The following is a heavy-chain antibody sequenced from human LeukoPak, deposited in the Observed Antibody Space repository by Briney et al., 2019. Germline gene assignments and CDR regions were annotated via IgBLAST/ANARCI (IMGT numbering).Heavy chain of an antibody. V-gene: IGHV3-30*02. J-gene: IGHJ5*02. CDR1: GFTFSSYG. CDR3: ARVVIAARPHWFDP. D-gene: IGHD6-6*01. CDR2: IRYDGSNK. Sequence: GGSLRLSCAASGFTFSSYGMHWVRRAPGKGLEWVAFIRYDGSNKYYADSVKGRFTISRDNSKNTLYLQMNSLRAEDTALYYCARVVIAARPHWFDPWGQGTLVTVSS.